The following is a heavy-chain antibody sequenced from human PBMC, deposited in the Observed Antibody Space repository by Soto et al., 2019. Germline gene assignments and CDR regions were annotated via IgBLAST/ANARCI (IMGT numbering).Heavy chain of an antibody. CDR3: ARDRRLVYYYYYGMDV. V-gene: IGHV3-30-3*01. CDR1: GFTFSSYA. CDR2: ISYDGSNK. J-gene: IGHJ6*02. D-gene: IGHD2-8*02. Sequence: GGSLRLSCAASGFTFSSYAMHWVRQAPGKGLEWVAVISYDGSNKYYADSVKGRFTISRDNSKNTLYLQMNSLRAEDTAVYYCARDRRLVYYYYYGMDVWGQGTTVTVSS.